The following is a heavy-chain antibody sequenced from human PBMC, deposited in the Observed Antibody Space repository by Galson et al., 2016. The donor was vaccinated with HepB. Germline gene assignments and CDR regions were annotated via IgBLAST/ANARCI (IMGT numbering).Heavy chain of an antibody. V-gene: IGHV1-18*01. D-gene: IGHD6-13*01. CDR2: ISAYSGHT. J-gene: IGHJ4*02. CDR1: GYTSTSNG. Sequence: SVKVSCKASGYTSTSNGISWVRQAPGQGLEWMGWISAYSGHTNYAQKLQGRVTMTTDTSTSTAYMELRSLGSDDPAVYYCARDQQHALVDWGQGTLVTVSS. CDR3: ARDQQHALVD.